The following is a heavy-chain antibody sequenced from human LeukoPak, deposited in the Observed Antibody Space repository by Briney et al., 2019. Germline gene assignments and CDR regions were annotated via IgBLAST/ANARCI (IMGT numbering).Heavy chain of an antibody. Sequence: GGSLRLSCVASGFTFRTYWMNWFRRAPGKGLEWVGNINHDGGEVNYVDSVKGRFTISRDNAKDSLYLQMNSLRAEDTAMYYCATDRKSYDWSDYRFHYWGQGALVTVSS. V-gene: IGHV3-7*01. CDR1: GFTFRTYW. D-gene: IGHD3-22*01. CDR2: INHDGGEV. CDR3: ATDRKSYDWSDYRFHY. J-gene: IGHJ4*01.